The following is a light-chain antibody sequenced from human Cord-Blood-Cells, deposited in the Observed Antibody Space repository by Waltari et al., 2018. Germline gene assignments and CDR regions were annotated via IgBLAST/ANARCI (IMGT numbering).Light chain of an antibody. V-gene: IGKV3-20*01. CDR3: QQYGSSPPT. CDR1: QSVSSSY. CDR2: GAS. Sequence: ESVLTQSPGTLSLSPGDRATLSCRASQSVSSSYLAWYQQKPGQAPRLLIYGASSRATGIPDRFSGSGSGTDFTLTISRLEPEDFAVYYCQQYGSSPPTFGQGTKVEIK. J-gene: IGKJ1*01.